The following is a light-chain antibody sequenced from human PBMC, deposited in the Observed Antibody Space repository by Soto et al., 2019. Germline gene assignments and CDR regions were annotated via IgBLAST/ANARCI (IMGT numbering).Light chain of an antibody. Sequence: QSVLTQPPSVSAAPGQKVTISCSGSSSNIGTNYVSWYQQLPGTAPKLLIYDNYKRPSGIPDRLSGSKSGTSATLGIAGLQTGDEADYYCATWDSNLTTYVFGTGTKVTVL. CDR2: DNY. CDR3: ATWDSNLTTYV. V-gene: IGLV1-51*01. J-gene: IGLJ1*01. CDR1: SSNIGTNY.